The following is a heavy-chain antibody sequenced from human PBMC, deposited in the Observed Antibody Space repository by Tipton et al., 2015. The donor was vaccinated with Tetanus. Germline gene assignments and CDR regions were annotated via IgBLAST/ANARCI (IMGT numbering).Heavy chain of an antibody. CDR1: GGSIRSGDYQ. J-gene: IGHJ5*02. Sequence: TLSLTCTVSGGSIRSGDYQWDWIRQPPGKGLEWIASIYFEGSTYYSPSLKSRLTIDVDTSQNLFSLKLTSVTAADTAVYYCARHLYGYWFDPWGQGALVTVSS. CDR2: IYFEGST. CDR3: ARHLYGYWFDP. D-gene: IGHD2/OR15-2a*01. V-gene: IGHV4-39*01.